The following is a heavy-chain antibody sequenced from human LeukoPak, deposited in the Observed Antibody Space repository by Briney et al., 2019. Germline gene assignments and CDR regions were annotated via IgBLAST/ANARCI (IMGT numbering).Heavy chain of an antibody. CDR3: TTDFSVFNNIVVVPASRFGWFDP. J-gene: IGHJ5*02. CDR1: GFTFSNAW. Sequence: PGGSLRLPCAASGFTFSNAWMSWVRQAPGKGLEWVGRIKSKTDGGTTDYAAPVKGRFTISRDDSKNTLYLQMNSLKTEDTAVYYCTTDFSVFNNIVVVPASRFGWFDPWGQGTLVTVSS. D-gene: IGHD2-2*01. V-gene: IGHV3-15*01. CDR2: IKSKTDGGTT.